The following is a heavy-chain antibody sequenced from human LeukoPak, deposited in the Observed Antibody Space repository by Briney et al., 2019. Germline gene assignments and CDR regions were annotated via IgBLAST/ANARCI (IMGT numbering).Heavy chain of an antibody. V-gene: IGHV3-23*01. CDR3: AKGWPAFNWFDP. CDR2: ISGSGGST. CDR1: GFTFSSYS. J-gene: IGHJ5*02. D-gene: IGHD2-2*01. Sequence: QAGGSLRLSCAASGFTFSSYSMNWVRQAPGKGLEWVSAISGSGGSTYYADSVKGRFTISRDNSKNTLYLQMNSLRAEDTAVYYCAKGWPAFNWFDPWGQGTLVTVSS.